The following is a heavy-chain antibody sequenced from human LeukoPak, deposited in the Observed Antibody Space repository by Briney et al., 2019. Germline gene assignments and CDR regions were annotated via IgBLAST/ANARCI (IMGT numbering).Heavy chain of an antibody. J-gene: IGHJ3*02. CDR1: GGSISSYY. CDR2: IYYSGST. Sequence: PSETLSLTCTVSGGSISSYYWGWIRQPPGKGLEWIGYIYYSGSTNYNPSLKSRVTISVDTSKNQFSLKLSSVTAADTAVYYCAREIPYCSSTSCYGGAFDIWGQGTMVTVSS. CDR3: AREIPYCSSTSCYGGAFDI. V-gene: IGHV4-59*12. D-gene: IGHD2-2*01.